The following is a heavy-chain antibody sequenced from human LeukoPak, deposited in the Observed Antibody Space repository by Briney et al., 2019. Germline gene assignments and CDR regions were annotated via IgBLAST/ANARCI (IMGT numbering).Heavy chain of an antibody. V-gene: IGHV3-73*01. J-gene: IGHJ4*02. CDR1: GFTFSGSA. CDR3: TTSRSLGDY. Sequence: GGSLTLSCAASGFTFSGSAMHWVRQAPGKGLEWVGRIRRKANSYATAYAASVKGRFTISRDDSKNTAYLQMNSLKPEDTAVYYCTTSRSLGDYWGQGTLVTVSS. CDR2: IRRKANSYAT. D-gene: IGHD7-27*01.